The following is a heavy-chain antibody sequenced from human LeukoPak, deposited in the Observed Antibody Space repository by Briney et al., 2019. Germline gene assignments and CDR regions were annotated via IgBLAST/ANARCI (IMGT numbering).Heavy chain of an antibody. D-gene: IGHD6-19*01. CDR3: ARRGYSSGWYYFDY. CDR2: THDSGST. Sequence: PSETLSLTCTVSGGTISSYYWKWIRQPPGKGLEWIGYTHDSGSTKYNPSLKSRVTISVETSKNQFSLKLISVTAADTAVYYCARRGYSSGWYYFDYWGQGTLVTVSS. CDR1: GGTISSYY. V-gene: IGHV4-59*08. J-gene: IGHJ4*02.